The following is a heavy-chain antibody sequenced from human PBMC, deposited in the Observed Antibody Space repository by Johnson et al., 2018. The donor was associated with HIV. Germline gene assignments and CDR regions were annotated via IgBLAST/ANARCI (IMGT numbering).Heavy chain of an antibody. CDR3: ARGGDYYDSSGYGDI. D-gene: IGHD3-22*01. Sequence: VQLVESGGGVVQPGRSLRLSCAASGFSFSIYSMHWVRQAPGKGLEWVSSISGSGSPTYYTDSVKGRFTISRDNANNSLFLLMNSLRAEDTAVYYCARGGDYYDSSGYGDIWGQGTMVTVSS. V-gene: IGHV3-48*01. CDR1: GFSFSIYS. CDR2: ISGSGSPT. J-gene: IGHJ3*02.